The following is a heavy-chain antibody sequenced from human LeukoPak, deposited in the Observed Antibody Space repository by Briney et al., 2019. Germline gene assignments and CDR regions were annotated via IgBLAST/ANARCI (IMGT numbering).Heavy chain of an antibody. Sequence: PGGSLRLSCVASGFTFSHYSMNWVRQAPGKGLEWVSSIRFTGSYIYYADSVKGRFTISRDNSKNTLYLQMNSLRAEDTAVYYCAKDLNYGFDYWGQGTLVTVSS. J-gene: IGHJ4*02. CDR1: GFTFSHYS. CDR3: AKDLNYGFDY. CDR2: IRFTGSYI. D-gene: IGHD4-11*01. V-gene: IGHV3-21*04.